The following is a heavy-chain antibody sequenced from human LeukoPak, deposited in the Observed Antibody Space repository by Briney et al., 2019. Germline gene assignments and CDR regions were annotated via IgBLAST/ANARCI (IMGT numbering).Heavy chain of an antibody. V-gene: IGHV3-23*01. J-gene: IGHJ4*02. CDR1: GFTFSSYA. Sequence: GGSLRLSCAASGFTFSSYAMGWVRQAPGKGLEWVSVISNSGSSTYYVHSVKGRFTISRDNSKDKLYLQMNSLRAEDTAVYYCAKAKAGYSFDYWGQGTLVTVSS. CDR2: ISNSGSST. CDR3: AKAKAGYSFDY. D-gene: IGHD1-1*01.